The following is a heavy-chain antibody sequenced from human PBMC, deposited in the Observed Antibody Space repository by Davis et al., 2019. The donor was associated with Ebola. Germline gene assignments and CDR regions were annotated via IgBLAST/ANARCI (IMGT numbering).Heavy chain of an antibody. CDR1: GFTFSSYA. V-gene: IGHV3-30-3*01. Sequence: GESLKISCAASGFTFSSYAMHWVRQAPGKGLEWVAVISYDGSNKYYADSVKGRFTISRDNSKNTLDLQMNSLRPEDTAVYYCVKTRSNWWNDALEIWGRGTMVIVSS. D-gene: IGHD2-8*02. CDR3: VKTRSNWWNDALEI. CDR2: ISYDGSNK. J-gene: IGHJ3*02.